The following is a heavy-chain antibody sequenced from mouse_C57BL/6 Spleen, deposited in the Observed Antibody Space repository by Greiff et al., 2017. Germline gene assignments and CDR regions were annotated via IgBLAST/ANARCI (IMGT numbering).Heavy chain of an antibody. CDR1: GYTFTSYW. V-gene: IGHV1-82*01. D-gene: IGHD1-1*02. Sequence: QVQLKQSGAELAKPGASVKLSCKASGYTFTSYWMHWVKQRPGQGLEWIGRIYPGDGDTNYNGKFKGKATLTADKSSSTAYMQLSSLTSEDSAVYFCARWWDVYYYAMDYWGQGTSVTVSS. J-gene: IGHJ4*01. CDR2: IYPGDGDT. CDR3: ARWWDVYYYAMDY.